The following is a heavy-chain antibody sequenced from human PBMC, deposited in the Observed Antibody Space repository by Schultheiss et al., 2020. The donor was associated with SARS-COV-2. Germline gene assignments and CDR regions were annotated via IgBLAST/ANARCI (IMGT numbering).Heavy chain of an antibody. D-gene: IGHD6-13*01. CDR1: GFTFTSYS. CDR2: MSYDGSNK. CDR3: AREYGSSWFYFDY. Sequence: GGSLRLSCAASGFTFTSYSMHWVRQAPGKGLEWVAVMSYDGSNKYYADSVKGRFTISRDNSKNTLYLQMNSLRAEDTAVYYCAREYGSSWFYFDYWGQGTLVTVSS. V-gene: IGHV3-30*03. J-gene: IGHJ4*02.